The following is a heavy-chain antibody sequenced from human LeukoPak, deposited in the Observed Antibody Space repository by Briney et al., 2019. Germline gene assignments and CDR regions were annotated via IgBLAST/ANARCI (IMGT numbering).Heavy chain of an antibody. Sequence: SETLSLTCAVYGGPFRGFFWSWVRQAPGKGLEWIGEVSHSGSSNYNPSLKSRINISLPTSMSQFSLSLTSVTAAHTAVYYCARWIFYGVRNHYIWLDLWGQGTLVTVSS. CDR1: GGPFRGFF. V-gene: IGHV4-34*01. D-gene: IGHD4-17*01. J-gene: IGHJ5*02. CDR3: ARWIFYGVRNHYIWLDL. CDR2: VSHSGSS.